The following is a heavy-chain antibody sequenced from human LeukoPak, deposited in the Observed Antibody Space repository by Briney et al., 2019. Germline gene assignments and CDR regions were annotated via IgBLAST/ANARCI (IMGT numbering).Heavy chain of an antibody. CDR3: ARGDDIAAAGLFDY. CDR2: IIPIFGTA. D-gene: IGHD6-13*01. Sequence: GSLVKVSCKASGGTFSSYAISWVRQAPGQGLEWMGGIIPIFGTANYAQKFQGRVTITADESTSTAYMELSSLRSEDTAVYYCARGDDIAAAGLFDYWGQGTLVTVSS. CDR1: GGTFSSYA. J-gene: IGHJ4*02. V-gene: IGHV1-69*01.